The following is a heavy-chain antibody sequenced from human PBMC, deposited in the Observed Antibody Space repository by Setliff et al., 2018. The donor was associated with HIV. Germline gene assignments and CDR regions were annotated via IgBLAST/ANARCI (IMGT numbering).Heavy chain of an antibody. CDR3: ARGWGYDGFDF. J-gene: IGHJ3*01. D-gene: IGHD7-27*01. V-gene: IGHV4-34*01. Sequence: SETLSLTCAVYGRSFSGYYWNWIRQSPGKGLEWIGEINHSGGTNYNPSLKSRVTMSIDTSKNQFSLNVRSVTAADTAVYYCARGWGYDGFDFWGQGTMVTVSS. CDR1: GRSFSGYY. CDR2: INHSGGT.